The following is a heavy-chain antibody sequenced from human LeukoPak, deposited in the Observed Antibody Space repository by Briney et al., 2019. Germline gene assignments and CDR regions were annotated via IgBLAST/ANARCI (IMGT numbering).Heavy chain of an antibody. V-gene: IGHV1-69*04. CDR2: IIPILGIA. Sequence: SVKVSCKASGGTFSSYAISWVRQAPGQGLEWMGRIIPILGIANYAQKFQGRVTITADKSTSTAYMELSSLRSEDTAVYYCARPSRYCSSTSCYTLDYWGQGTLVTVSS. CDR1: GGTFSSYA. D-gene: IGHD2-2*02. CDR3: ARPSRYCSSTSCYTLDY. J-gene: IGHJ4*02.